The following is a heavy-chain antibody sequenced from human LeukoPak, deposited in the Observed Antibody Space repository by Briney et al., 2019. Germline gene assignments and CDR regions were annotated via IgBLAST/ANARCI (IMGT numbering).Heavy chain of an antibody. Sequence: PGGSLRLSCAASGFTFSSYSMNWVRQAPGKGLEWVSSISSSSSYIYYADSVKGRFTISRDNAKNSLYLQMNSLRAEDTAVYYCARGGYSGYDRDFDYWGQGTLVTVSS. CDR1: GFTFSSYS. D-gene: IGHD5-12*01. V-gene: IGHV3-21*01. CDR2: ISSSSSYI. CDR3: ARGGYSGYDRDFDY. J-gene: IGHJ4*02.